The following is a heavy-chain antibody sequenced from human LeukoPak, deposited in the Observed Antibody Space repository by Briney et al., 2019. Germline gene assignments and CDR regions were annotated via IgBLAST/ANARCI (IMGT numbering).Heavy chain of an antibody. CDR1: GYTFTGYY. D-gene: IGHD6-19*01. CDR3: ARDRDSIGWYYFDY. Sequence: ASVKVSCKASGYTFTGYYMHWVRQAPGQGLEWMGWINPNSGGTNYAQKFQGRVTMTRDTSISTAYMELSRLRSDDTAVYYCARDRDSIGWYYFDYWGQGTLVTVSS. J-gene: IGHJ4*02. CDR2: INPNSGGT. V-gene: IGHV1-2*02.